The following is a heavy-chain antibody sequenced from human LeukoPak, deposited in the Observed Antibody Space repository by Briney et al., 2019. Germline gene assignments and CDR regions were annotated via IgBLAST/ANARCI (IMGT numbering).Heavy chain of an antibody. CDR3: ARQSSGWYNWFDP. Sequence: GESLKISCKGSGYSFTSYWIGWVRQVPGKGLGWMGIIYPGDSDTRYSPSFQGQVTISVDKSISTAYLQRSSLKASDTAMYYCARQSSGWYNWFDPWGQGTLVTVSS. V-gene: IGHV5-51*01. CDR1: GYSFTSYW. J-gene: IGHJ5*02. CDR2: IYPGDSDT. D-gene: IGHD6-19*01.